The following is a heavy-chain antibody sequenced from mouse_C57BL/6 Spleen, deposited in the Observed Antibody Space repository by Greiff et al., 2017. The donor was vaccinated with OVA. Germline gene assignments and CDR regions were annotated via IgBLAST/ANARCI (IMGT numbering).Heavy chain of an antibody. J-gene: IGHJ3*01. CDR1: GYAFSSSW. Sequence: QVHVKQSGPELVKPGASVKISCKASGYAFSSSWMNWVKQRPGKGLAWIGRIYPGDGDTNYNGKFKGKATLTADKSSSTAYMQLSSLTSEDSAVSFCAAVYYDYGARFAYWGQGTLVTVSA. V-gene: IGHV1-82*01. D-gene: IGHD2-4*01. CDR2: IYPGDGDT. CDR3: AAVYYDYGARFAY.